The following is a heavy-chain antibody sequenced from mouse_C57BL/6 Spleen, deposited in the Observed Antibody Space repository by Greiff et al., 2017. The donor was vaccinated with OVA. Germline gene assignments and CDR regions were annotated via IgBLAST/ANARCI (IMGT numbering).Heavy chain of an antibody. CDR2: ISYDGSN. D-gene: IGHD2-3*01. CDR1: GYSITSGYY. Sequence: EVQLVESGPGLVKPSQSLSLTCSVTGYSITSGYYWNWIRQFPGNKLEWMGYISYDGSNNYNPSLKNRISITRDTSKNQFFLKLNSVTTEDTATYYCARGRLDDGYYNYWGQGTTLTVSS. V-gene: IGHV3-6*01. J-gene: IGHJ2*01. CDR3: ARGRLDDGYYNY.